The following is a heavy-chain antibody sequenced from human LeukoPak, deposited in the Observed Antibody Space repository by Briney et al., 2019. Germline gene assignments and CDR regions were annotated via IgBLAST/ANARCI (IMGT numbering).Heavy chain of an antibody. Sequence: GGSLRLSCAASGFTFSSYGMSWVRQAPGKGLEWVSAISGSGGSTYYADSVKGRFTISRDNSKNTLYLQMNSLRVEDTAVYYCARSSGTDSGWWYWFDPWGQGTLVTVSS. CDR2: ISGSGGST. V-gene: IGHV3-23*01. D-gene: IGHD6-19*01. CDR1: GFTFSSYG. CDR3: ARSSGTDSGWWYWFDP. J-gene: IGHJ5*02.